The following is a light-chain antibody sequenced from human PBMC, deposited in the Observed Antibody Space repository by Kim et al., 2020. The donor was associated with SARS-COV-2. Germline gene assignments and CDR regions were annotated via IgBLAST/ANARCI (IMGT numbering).Light chain of an antibody. Sequence: PRGTVTLTCGSNPGAVTNDHYPYWFQLKPGQAPRTLIFDTNNKHSWTPARFSGSLLGGKAALTLSGAQPEDEADYYCLLFFHGVQVFGGGTQLTVL. CDR2: DTN. CDR1: PGAVTNDHY. CDR3: LLFFHGVQV. V-gene: IGLV7-46*01. J-gene: IGLJ2*01.